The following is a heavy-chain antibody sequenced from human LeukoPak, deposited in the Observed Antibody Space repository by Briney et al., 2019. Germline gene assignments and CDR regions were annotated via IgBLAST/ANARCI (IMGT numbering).Heavy chain of an antibody. CDR2: IYHSGST. D-gene: IGHD4-17*01. CDR1: GGSISISTYY. Sequence: SETLSLTCTVSGGSISISTYYWGWIRQPPGKGLVRIGSIYHSGSTHYNPSLKSRVTISVDTSKNQFSLKLSSVTAADTAVYYCARVRTGLYDAFDIWGQGTMVTVSS. V-gene: IGHV4-39*07. CDR3: ARVRTGLYDAFDI. J-gene: IGHJ3*02.